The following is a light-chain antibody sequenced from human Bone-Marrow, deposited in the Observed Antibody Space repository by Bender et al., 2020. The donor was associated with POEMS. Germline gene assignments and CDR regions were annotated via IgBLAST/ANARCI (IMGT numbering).Light chain of an antibody. CDR3: AAWDDSLNGLWV. Sequence: QSVLTQPPSVSAAPGQRATISCSGRSSYFENSFVSWHQQLPGTAPKLLIYDNNRRPSGTPDRFSGSLSGTSAALAISGLQSEDEADYYCAAWDDSLNGLWVFGGGTRLTVL. CDR1: SSYFENSF. J-gene: IGLJ3*02. CDR2: DNN. V-gene: IGLV1-51*01.